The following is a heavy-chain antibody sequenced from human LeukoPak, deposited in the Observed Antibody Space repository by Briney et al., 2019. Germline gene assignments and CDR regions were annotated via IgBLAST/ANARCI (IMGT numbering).Heavy chain of an antibody. J-gene: IGHJ6*02. CDR1: GFTFSSYA. CDR3: ARDAHIVVVPTYYYGMDV. D-gene: IGHD2-2*01. Sequence: GGSLRLSRAASGFTFSSYAMHWVRQAPGKGLEWVAVISYDGSNKYYADSVKGRFTISRDNAKNSLYLQMNSLRAEDTAVYYCARDAHIVVVPTYYYGMDVWGQGTTVTVSS. CDR2: ISYDGSNK. V-gene: IGHV3-30-3*01.